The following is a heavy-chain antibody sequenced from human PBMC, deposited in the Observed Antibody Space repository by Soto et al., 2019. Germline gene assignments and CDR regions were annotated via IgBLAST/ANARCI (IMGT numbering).Heavy chain of an antibody. CDR3: ASPVTYDSSGYSGAFDI. CDR1: GYTFTSYY. V-gene: IGHV1-46*01. D-gene: IGHD3-22*01. J-gene: IGHJ3*02. CDR2: INPSGGST. Sequence: ASVKVSCKASGYTFTSYYMHWVLQAPGQGLEWMGIINPSGGSTSYAQKFQGRVTMTRDTSTSTVYMELSSLRSEDTAVYYCASPVTYDSSGYSGAFDIWGQGTMVTVSS.